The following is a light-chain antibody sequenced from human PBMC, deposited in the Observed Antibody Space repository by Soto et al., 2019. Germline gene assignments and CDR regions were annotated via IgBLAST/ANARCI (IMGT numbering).Light chain of an antibody. J-gene: IGKJ4*01. CDR1: QSVNSN. V-gene: IGKV3-15*01. CDR3: QQYNFWPPLT. CDR2: DAS. Sequence: EIVMTQSPATLSVSPGERATLSCRASQSVNSNLSWYRQKPGQAPRLLISDASTRATGVPARFSGSGSATDFPLTISILQYEDSGIYYLQQYNFWPPLTFGGGTKVEIK.